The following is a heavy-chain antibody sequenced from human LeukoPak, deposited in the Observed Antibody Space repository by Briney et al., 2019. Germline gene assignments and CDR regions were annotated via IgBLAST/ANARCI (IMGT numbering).Heavy chain of an antibody. CDR1: GYTFTGYY. J-gene: IGHJ4*02. CDR2: INPNSGGT. D-gene: IGHD1-7*01. CDR3: ARGGSNWNYRYYFED. V-gene: IGHV1-2*04. Sequence: ASVKVSCKASGYTFTGYYMHWVRQAPGQGLEWMGWINPNSGGTNYAQKFQGWVTLTRDTSTSITYMELRSLTSDDTAVYFCARGGSNWNYRYYFEDWGQGTLVTVSS.